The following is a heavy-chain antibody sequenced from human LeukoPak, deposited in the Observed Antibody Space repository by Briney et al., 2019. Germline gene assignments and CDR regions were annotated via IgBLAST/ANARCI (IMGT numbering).Heavy chain of an antibody. CDR3: AKDMSGSYRDYGMDV. J-gene: IGHJ6*02. Sequence: GGSLRLSCAASGFTFSSYGMHWVRQAPGKGLEWVAFIRYDGSSTYYADSVKGRFTISRDNSKNTLYLRMNSLRAEDTAVYYCAKDMSGSYRDYGMDVWGQGTTVTVSS. CDR2: IRYDGSST. D-gene: IGHD3-10*01. CDR1: GFTFSSYG. V-gene: IGHV3-30*02.